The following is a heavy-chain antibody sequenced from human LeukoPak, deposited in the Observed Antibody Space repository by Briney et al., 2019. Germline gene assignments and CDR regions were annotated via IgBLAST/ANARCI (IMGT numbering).Heavy chain of an antibody. Sequence: GGSLRLSCAASGFTFSSYAMSWVRQAPGKGLEWVSAISGSGGSTYYADSVKGRFTISRDNSKNTLYLQMNSLRAEDTAVYCCAKTSYDSSGYYYFDYWGQGTLVTVSS. CDR1: GFTFSSYA. V-gene: IGHV3-23*01. J-gene: IGHJ4*02. CDR2: ISGSGGST. D-gene: IGHD3-22*01. CDR3: AKTSYDSSGYYYFDY.